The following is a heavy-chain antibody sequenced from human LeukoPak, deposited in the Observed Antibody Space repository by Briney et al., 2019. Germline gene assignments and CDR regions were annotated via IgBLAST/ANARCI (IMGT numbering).Heavy chain of an antibody. J-gene: IGHJ4*02. V-gene: IGHV1-2*02. CDR3: ARAGPTSTRLSPGGSFDY. CDR1: GYIFTGYY. D-gene: IGHD3-16*01. Sequence: GASVKVSCKASGYIFTGYYIHRVRQAPGQGLEWMGWINPDSGVSTYSQKFQGRVATTRDTPITTAYLELRSLRSDDTAVYYCARAGPTSTRLSPGGSFDYWGQGALVTVSS. CDR2: INPDSGVS.